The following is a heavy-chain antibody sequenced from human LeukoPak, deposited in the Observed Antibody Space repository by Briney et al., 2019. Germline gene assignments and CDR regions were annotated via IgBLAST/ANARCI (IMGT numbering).Heavy chain of an antibody. CDR2: ISVYNGNT. CDR3: ARHTGSLYDFWSGYIDY. Sequence: ASVKVSCKTSGYNFLDYGITWVRQAPGQGLEWMGWISVYNGNTKYVQKFQGRVTMTTDTSTRTAYMELRSLRSDDTAVYYCARHTGSLYDFWSGYIDYWGQGTLVTVSS. V-gene: IGHV1-18*01. CDR1: GYNFLDYG. J-gene: IGHJ4*02. D-gene: IGHD3-3*01.